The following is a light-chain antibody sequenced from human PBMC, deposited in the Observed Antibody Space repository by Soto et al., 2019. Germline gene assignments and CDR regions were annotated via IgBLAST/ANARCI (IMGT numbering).Light chain of an antibody. CDR2: GTS. CDR3: QQCDDSPQT. Sequence: EIVLTQSPGTLSLSPGGRATLSCRASQSVNTNYLAWYQQKPGQALRLLIYGTSSRATGIPDRFSGSGSGTDFTLTISRLEPEDVAMYYCQQCDDSPQTFGQGTTGDIK. J-gene: IGKJ1*01. CDR1: QSVNTNY. V-gene: IGKV3-20*01.